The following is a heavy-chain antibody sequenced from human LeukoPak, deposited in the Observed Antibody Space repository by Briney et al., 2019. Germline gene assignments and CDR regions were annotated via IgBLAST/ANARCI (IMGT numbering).Heavy chain of an antibody. CDR1: GFTLSTYA. V-gene: IGHV3-23*01. J-gene: IGHJ4*02. D-gene: IGHD6-13*01. Sequence: GGSLRLSCEASGFTLSTYAMTWVRQAPGKGLEWVSAITDGGTGTHYTDSVKGRFTISRDNSKNTLYLQMSSLRAEDTAIYYCAKSSPRSSSWYRALFDYWGQGTLVTVSS. CDR2: ITDGGTGT. CDR3: AKSSPRSSSWYRALFDY.